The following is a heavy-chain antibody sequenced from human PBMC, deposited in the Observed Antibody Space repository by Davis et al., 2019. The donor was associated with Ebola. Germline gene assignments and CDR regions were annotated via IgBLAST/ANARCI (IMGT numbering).Heavy chain of an antibody. CDR3: TRTSCGSYFN. V-gene: IGHV1-18*04. CDR2: MSFYNGNT. CDR1: RYSYPSYV. J-gene: IGHJ4*02. Sequence: VSRKASRYSYPSYVIIRLRQLLGQRLEWMGRMSFYNGNTNYDQKFQGRVTMTTDTTTSTAYMELRSLRSDDTAVYYCTRTSCGSYFNRGQGTLVTVSS. D-gene: IGHD1-26*01.